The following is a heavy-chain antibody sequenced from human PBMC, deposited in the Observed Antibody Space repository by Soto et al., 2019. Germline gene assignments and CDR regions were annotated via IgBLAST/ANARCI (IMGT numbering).Heavy chain of an antibody. CDR1: GGSFSGYY. V-gene: IGHV4-34*01. Sequence: QVQLQQWGAGLLKPSETLSLTCAVYGGSFSGYYWTWLRQPPGTGLEWIGESNHSGSTNYNPSLKSRVTRSVDTSKNQFSLKLTSVTAADTALYYCARDKITGLFDYWGQGTLVTVSS. CDR2: SNHSGST. D-gene: IGHD2-8*02. J-gene: IGHJ4*02. CDR3: ARDKITGLFDY.